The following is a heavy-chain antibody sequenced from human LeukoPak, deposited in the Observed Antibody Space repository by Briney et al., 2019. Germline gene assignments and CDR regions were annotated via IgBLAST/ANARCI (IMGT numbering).Heavy chain of an antibody. J-gene: IGHJ4*02. Sequence: PSETLSLTCTVSGGSISSSSYYWGWIRQPPGKGLEWIGSIYYSGSTYYNPSLKSRVTISVDTSKNQFSLKLSSVTAADTAVYYCARVYVDTAMVTGGFDYWGQGTLVTVSS. CDR1: GGSISSSSYY. CDR2: IYYSGST. V-gene: IGHV4-39*07. CDR3: ARVYVDTAMVTGGFDY. D-gene: IGHD5-18*01.